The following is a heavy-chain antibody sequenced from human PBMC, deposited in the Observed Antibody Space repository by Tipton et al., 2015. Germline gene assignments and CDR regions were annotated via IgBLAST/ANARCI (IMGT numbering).Heavy chain of an antibody. J-gene: IGHJ6*02. V-gene: IGHV4-39*01. D-gene: IGHD1-14*01. Sequence: LRLSCTVSGGSIGSSTYYWGWIRQPPGKGLEWIGNMYYSGSSYYNSSLKSRVTISVDTSKNQFSLKLNSVTAADTAVYYCARLGIPEGGMDVWGQGTTVTVSS. CDR3: ARLGIPEGGMDV. CDR2: MYYSGSS. CDR1: GGSIGSSTYY.